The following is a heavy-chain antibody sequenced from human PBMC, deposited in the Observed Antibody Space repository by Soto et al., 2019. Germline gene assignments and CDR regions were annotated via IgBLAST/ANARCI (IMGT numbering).Heavy chain of an antibody. J-gene: IGHJ4*02. Sequence: QVQLVESGGGVVQPGRSLRLSCAASGFPFSSYGMHWVREAPGKGLEWVAVISYDGSNKYYADSVKGRFTISRDNSASTLYLQMNSLRPEGTALYYCVGGQYYFDCRGQGPLVTVSP. CDR2: ISYDGSNK. D-gene: IGHD3-10*01. CDR1: GFPFSSYG. V-gene: IGHV3-30*03. CDR3: VGGQYYFDC.